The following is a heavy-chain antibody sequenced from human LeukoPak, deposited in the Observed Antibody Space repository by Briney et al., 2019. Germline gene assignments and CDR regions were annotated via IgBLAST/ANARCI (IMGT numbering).Heavy chain of an antibody. CDR2: ISSSSSYI. CDR1: GFTFSSYS. V-gene: IGHV3-21*04. Sequence: GGSLRLSCAASGFTFSSYSMNWVRQAPGKGLEWVSSISSSSSYIYYADSVKGRFTISRDNAKNSLYLQMNSLRAEDTAVYYCARATFHSGWYPKLDYWGQGTLVTVSS. J-gene: IGHJ4*02. CDR3: ARATFHSGWYPKLDY. D-gene: IGHD6-19*01.